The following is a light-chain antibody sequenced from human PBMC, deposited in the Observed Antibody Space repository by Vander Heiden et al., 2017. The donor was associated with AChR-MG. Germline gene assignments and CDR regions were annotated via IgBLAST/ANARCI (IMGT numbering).Light chain of an antibody. J-gene: IGLJ3*02. Sequence: QSVLTQPPSASGTPGQRVTLPCSGSSSNIGNNFVYWYQQPPGTAPKLLIYSNNQRPSGVPDRFSGSKSGTSASLAISGLRSEDEADYYCAAWDDSLSGWVFGGGTKLTVL. V-gene: IGLV1-47*02. CDR2: SNN. CDR1: SSNIGNNF. CDR3: AAWDDSLSGWV.